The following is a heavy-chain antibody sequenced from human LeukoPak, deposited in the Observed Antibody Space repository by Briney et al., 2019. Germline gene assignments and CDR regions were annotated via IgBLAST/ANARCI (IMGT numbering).Heavy chain of an antibody. Sequence: PGGSLRLSCAASGFTFDDYAMHRVRQAPGKGLEWVSGISWNSGSIGYADSVKGRFTISRDNAKNSLYLQMNSLRAEDTALYYCAKAFHYDSSGYFALWGQGTMVTVSS. CDR1: GFTFDDYA. D-gene: IGHD3-22*01. J-gene: IGHJ3*01. V-gene: IGHV3-9*01. CDR2: ISWNSGSI. CDR3: AKAFHYDSSGYFAL.